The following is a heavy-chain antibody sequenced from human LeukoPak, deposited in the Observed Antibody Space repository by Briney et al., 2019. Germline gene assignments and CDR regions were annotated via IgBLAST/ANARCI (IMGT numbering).Heavy chain of an antibody. CDR2: IKSKTDGGTT. J-gene: IGHJ4*02. Sequence: GGSLRLSCAASGSTFSNAWMSWVRQAPGKGLEWVGRIKSKTDGGTTDYAAPVKGRFTISRDGSKNTLYLQMNSLRAEDTAVYYCANESPFLDYWGQGTLVTVSS. V-gene: IGHV3-15*01. CDR3: ANESPFLDY. CDR1: GSTFSNAW.